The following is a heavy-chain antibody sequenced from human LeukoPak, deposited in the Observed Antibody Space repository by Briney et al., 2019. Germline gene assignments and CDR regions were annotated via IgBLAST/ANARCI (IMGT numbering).Heavy chain of an antibody. CDR2: ISGSGGST. Sequence: GGSLRLSCAASGFTFSSYAMSWVRQAPGKGLEWVATISGSGGSTYYADSVKGRFTISRAYSKNTLYLQMTSLRAEATAVYYCTKVVRIGWTYYMDVWGKETTVTVSS. J-gene: IGHJ6*03. CDR3: TKVVRIGWTYYMDV. V-gene: IGHV3-23*01. CDR1: GFTFSSYA. D-gene: IGHD6-19*01.